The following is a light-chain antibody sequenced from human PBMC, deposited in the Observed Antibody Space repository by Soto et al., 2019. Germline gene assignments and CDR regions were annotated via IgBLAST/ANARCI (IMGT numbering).Light chain of an antibody. V-gene: IGKV1-12*01. Sequence: EIQMTQSPSSVSASVGDRVTITCRASQDISSWLAWYQQKPGKAPKFLIYAASNLQSGVPSRFSGSGSGTDFILTISSLQPEDFATYYCQQANSWPITFGQGTRLEIK. J-gene: IGKJ5*01. CDR1: QDISSW. CDR2: AAS. CDR3: QQANSWPIT.